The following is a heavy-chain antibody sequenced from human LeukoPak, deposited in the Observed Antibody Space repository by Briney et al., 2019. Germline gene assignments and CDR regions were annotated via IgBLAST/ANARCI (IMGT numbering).Heavy chain of an antibody. CDR1: GFTFSSYW. V-gene: IGHV3-23*01. CDR2: ITGSGDTT. CDR3: ARAYGSSGYYQLPIDY. Sequence: GGSLRLSCAASGFTFSSYWMHWVHQAPGKGLEWVSGITGSGDTTHHADSVKGRFTISRDNSKNTLFLQMNSLRVEDTALYYCARAYGSSGYYQLPIDYWGQGTLVTVSS. D-gene: IGHD3-22*01. J-gene: IGHJ4*02.